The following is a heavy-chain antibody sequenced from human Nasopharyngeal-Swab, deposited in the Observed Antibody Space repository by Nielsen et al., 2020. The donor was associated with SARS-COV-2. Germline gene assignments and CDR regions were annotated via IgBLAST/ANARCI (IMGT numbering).Heavy chain of an antibody. CDR2: IAHDASNE. V-gene: IGHV3-30*03. D-gene: IGHD3/OR15-3a*01. CDR1: GFTFSSFG. CDR3: VRGSRDWRGADY. Sequence: GESLKISCAASGFTFSSFGMHWVRQAPGKGLEWVAFIAHDASNEYYGDSVKGRFSISRDSSKNTLYLQMDSLRGEDTAVYYCVRGSRDWRGADYWGQGTLVTVSS. J-gene: IGHJ4*02.